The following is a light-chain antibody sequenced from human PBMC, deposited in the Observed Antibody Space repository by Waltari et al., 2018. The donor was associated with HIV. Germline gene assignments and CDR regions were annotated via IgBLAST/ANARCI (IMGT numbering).Light chain of an antibody. CDR1: SPNIGGNF. J-gene: IGLJ1*01. Sequence: QSVLTQPPSASGTPGQRVTIPCSVSSPNIGGNFASWYQQLPGTAPKPLIYRDNQRPSGVPDRFSGSKSGTSASLAINGLRSEDEADYYCAAWDDSLSGLYVFGTGTKVTVL. V-gene: IGLV1-47*01. CDR2: RDN. CDR3: AAWDDSLSGLYV.